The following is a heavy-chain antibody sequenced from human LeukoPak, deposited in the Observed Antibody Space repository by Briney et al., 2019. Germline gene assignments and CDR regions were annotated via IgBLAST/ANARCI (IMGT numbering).Heavy chain of an antibody. J-gene: IGHJ4*02. Sequence: SETLSLTCSVSGGSISSSNYYWGWIRQPPGKGLEWIGYIFYSGSTYYNPSLKSRISISVDTSKNQFSLKLSSVTAADTAVYYCAREGYYYDSSGSDYWGQGTLVTVSS. CDR3: AREGYYYDSSGSDY. CDR1: GGSISSSNYY. CDR2: IFYSGST. V-gene: IGHV4-39*02. D-gene: IGHD3-22*01.